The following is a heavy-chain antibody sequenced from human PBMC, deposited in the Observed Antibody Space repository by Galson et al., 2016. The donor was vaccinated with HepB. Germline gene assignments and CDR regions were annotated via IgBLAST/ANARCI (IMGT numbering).Heavy chain of an antibody. CDR1: GFTFTTYS. J-gene: IGHJ4*02. CDR2: ISSSTYI. Sequence: SLRLSCAASGFTFTTYSMNWVRQAPGKGLEWVSYISSSTYIYYADSVKGRFTISRDNSKNSLYLQMNSLRAEDTAVYYCASIHFDWSFHDYWGQGTLVTVSS. D-gene: IGHD3-9*01. CDR3: ASIHFDWSFHDY. V-gene: IGHV3-21*01.